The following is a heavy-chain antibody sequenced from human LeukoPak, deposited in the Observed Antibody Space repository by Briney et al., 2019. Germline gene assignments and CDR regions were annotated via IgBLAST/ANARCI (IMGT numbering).Heavy chain of an antibody. J-gene: IGHJ4*02. CDR1: GFTFSRYW. CDR2: IKQDGSEK. V-gene: IGHV3-7*01. CDR3: ASQGSGYSYGYGVDYFDY. Sequence: GSLRLSCAASGFTFSRYWMSWVRQAPGKGLEWVANIKQDGSEKYYVDTMKGRFTISRDSAKNSLYLQMNSLRAEDTAVYYCASQGSGYSYGYGVDYFDYWGQGTLVTVSS. D-gene: IGHD5-18*01.